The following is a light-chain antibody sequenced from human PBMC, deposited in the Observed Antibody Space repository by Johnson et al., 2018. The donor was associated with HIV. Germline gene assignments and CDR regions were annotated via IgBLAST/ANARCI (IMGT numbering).Light chain of an antibody. J-gene: IGLJ1*01. Sequence: QSVLTQPPSVSAAPGQKVTISCSGSSYNIGNNYVSWYQQLPGTAPKLLIYENNKRPSGIPDRFSGSKSGTSATLGITGLQTGDEADYYCGTWDSSLGAFFGTGTKVTVL. CDR1: SYNIGNNY. CDR3: GTWDSSLGAF. CDR2: ENN. V-gene: IGLV1-51*02.